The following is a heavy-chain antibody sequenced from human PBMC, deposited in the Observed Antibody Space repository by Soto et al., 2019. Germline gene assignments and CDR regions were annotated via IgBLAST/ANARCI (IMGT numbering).Heavy chain of an antibody. J-gene: IGHJ5*02. CDR1: GFTFSRYG. CDR2: IWNDGSKQ. D-gene: IGHD4-17*01. CDR3: ARDDDYEANAIDL. V-gene: IGHV3-33*01. Sequence: LRLSCVASGFTFSRYGMHWVRQAPGKGLEWVAVIWNDGSKQVYDDSVKGRFTISRDNSKNTLYLEMDSLRDEDTSVYYCARDDDYEANAIDLWGQGTLVTVSS.